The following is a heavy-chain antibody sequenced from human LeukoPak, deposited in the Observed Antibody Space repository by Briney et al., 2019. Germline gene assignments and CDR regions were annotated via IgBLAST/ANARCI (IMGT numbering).Heavy chain of an antibody. CDR1: GYTFTSYG. J-gene: IGHJ4*02. D-gene: IGHD2-2*02. Sequence: ASVKVSCKASGYTFTSYGISWVRQAPGQGLEWMGWISAYNGNTNYAQKLQGRVTMTTDTSTSTAYMELRSLRSDDTAVYYCARAEAGYCSSTSRYIPYFDYWGQGTLVTVSS. V-gene: IGHV1-18*01. CDR2: ISAYNGNT. CDR3: ARAEAGYCSSTSRYIPYFDY.